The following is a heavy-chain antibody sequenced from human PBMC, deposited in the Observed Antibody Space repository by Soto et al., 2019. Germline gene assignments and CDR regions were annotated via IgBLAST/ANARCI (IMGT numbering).Heavy chain of an antibody. CDR3: ARVPPYYDFWSGYYAYYYYGMDV. Sequence: QVQLVQSGAEVKKPGASVKVSCKASGYTFTSYGISWVRQAPGQGLEWMGWISAYNGNTNNAQKLQGRVTMTTDTSTSTAYMEMRSLRSDDTAVYYCARVPPYYDFWSGYYAYYYYGMDVWGQGTTVTVSS. CDR2: ISAYNGNT. V-gene: IGHV1-18*01. D-gene: IGHD3-3*01. CDR1: GYTFTSYG. J-gene: IGHJ6*02.